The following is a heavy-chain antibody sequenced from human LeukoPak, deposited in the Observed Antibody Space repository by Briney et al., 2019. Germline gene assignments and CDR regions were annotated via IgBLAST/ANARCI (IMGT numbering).Heavy chain of an antibody. CDR3: ARGGYYYDSSAFVA. D-gene: IGHD3-22*01. Sequence: GGSLRLSCASSGFSFSSYSMNLVRQAPGKGLEWVSSISSSSSYIYYADSVKGRFTISRDNAKNSLYLQMNSLRGEDTAVYYCARGGYYYDSSAFVAWGQGTLVTVSS. V-gene: IGHV3-21*01. J-gene: IGHJ5*02. CDR2: ISSSSSYI. CDR1: GFSFSSYS.